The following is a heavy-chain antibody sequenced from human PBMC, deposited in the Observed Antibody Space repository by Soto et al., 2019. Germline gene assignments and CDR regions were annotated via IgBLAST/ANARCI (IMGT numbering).Heavy chain of an antibody. CDR1: GYTFTSYG. Sequence: GASVKVSCKASGYTFTSYGISWVRQAPGQGLEWMGWISAYNGNTNYAQKLQGRVTMTTDTSTSTAYMELRSLRSDDTAVYYCARGQSGIVVVPAAVYYYYYGMDVWGQGTTVTVSS. D-gene: IGHD2-2*01. CDR2: ISAYNGNT. J-gene: IGHJ6*02. V-gene: IGHV1-18*04. CDR3: ARGQSGIVVVPAAVYYYYYGMDV.